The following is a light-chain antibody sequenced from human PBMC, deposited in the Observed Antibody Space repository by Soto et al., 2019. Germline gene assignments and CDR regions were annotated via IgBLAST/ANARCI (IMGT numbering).Light chain of an antibody. J-gene: IGKJ1*01. V-gene: IGKV4-1*01. CDR1: QSVLYSSNNKNY. CDR2: WAS. Sequence: DIVTTQSPDSLAVSLGERATINCKSSQSVLYSSNNKNYLAWYQQKPGQPPKLLIYWASTRESGVPDRFSGSGSGTDFTLTISSLQAEDVAVYYCQQYYITPPTFGQGTKVEIK. CDR3: QQYYITPPT.